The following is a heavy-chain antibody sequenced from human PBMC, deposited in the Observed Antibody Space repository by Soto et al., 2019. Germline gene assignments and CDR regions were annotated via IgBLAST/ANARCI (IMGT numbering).Heavy chain of an antibody. V-gene: IGHV5-10-1*01. CDR3: ATIMPTAGFDP. CDR2: IDPDSSYS. CDR1: GFVFKDYW. J-gene: IGHJ5*02. D-gene: IGHD2-2*01. Sequence: PGESLKISCQGSGFVFKDYWIHWVRQVPGKGLEWMGRIDPDSSYSVYDPAFHGHVTFSVDESIKTVYLQWDSMRASDTAIYYCATIMPTAGFDPWGQGTLVTVSS.